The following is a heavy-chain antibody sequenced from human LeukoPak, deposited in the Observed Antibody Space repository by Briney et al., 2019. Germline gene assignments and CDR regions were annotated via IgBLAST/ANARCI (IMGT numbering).Heavy chain of an antibody. V-gene: IGHV4-59*08. CDR3: ARHRFASPLDS. CDR2: IFYTGDS. J-gene: IGHJ4*02. D-gene: IGHD2-21*01. Sequence: SETLSLTCTVSGVSSSSSYWSWIRQPPGKGLEWIGYIFYTGDSNHNPSFKSRVSISLDTSKDQISLKLSSVTAADTAVYYCARHRFASPLDSWGQGTLVTVSS. CDR1: GVSSSSSY.